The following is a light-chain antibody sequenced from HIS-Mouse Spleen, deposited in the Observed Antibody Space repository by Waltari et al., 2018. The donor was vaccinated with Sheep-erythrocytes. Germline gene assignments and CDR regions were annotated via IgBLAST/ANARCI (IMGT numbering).Light chain of an antibody. V-gene: IGLV2-11*01. J-gene: IGLJ1*01. CDR3: CSYAGSYNHV. Sequence: QSDLTQPRSVSGSPGQSGTISCTGTSSAVGRYNYVSWYQQHPGKAPKLMIYDVSKWPSGVPDRFSGSKSGNTASLTISGLQAEDEADYYCCSYAGSYNHVFATGTKVTVL. CDR1: SSAVGRYNY. CDR2: DVS.